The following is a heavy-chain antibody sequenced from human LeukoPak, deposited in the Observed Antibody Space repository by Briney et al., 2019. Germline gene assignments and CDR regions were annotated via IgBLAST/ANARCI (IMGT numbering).Heavy chain of an antibody. D-gene: IGHD2-2*01. CDR3: AKHKGSSYFFYLDV. CDR1: GVTFDDYG. CDR2: IKWNGDST. V-gene: IGHV3-20*01. Sequence: PGGSLRLSCAASGVTFDDYGMSSVRQAPGKGLEWVSGIKWNGDSTGYAESVRGRFTISRDNAKNSMYLQMNSLSAEDTAFSHCAKHKGSSYFFYLDVWGKGTTVTISS. J-gene: IGHJ6*03.